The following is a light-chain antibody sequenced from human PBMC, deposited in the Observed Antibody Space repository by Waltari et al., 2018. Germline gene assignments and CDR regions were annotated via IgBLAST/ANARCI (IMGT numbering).Light chain of an antibody. CDR1: PSVLYSSNNRNY. J-gene: IGKJ2*01. CDR3: QQYYTTPFT. Sequence: DFVMTQSPDSLAVSLGERATINCKSSPSVLYSSNNRNYLAWFQQKPGQPPKLLIYWASTRESGVPYRFSGSGSGTDFTLTISSLQAEDVAVYYCQQYYTTPFTFGQGTKVEIK. V-gene: IGKV4-1*01. CDR2: WAS.